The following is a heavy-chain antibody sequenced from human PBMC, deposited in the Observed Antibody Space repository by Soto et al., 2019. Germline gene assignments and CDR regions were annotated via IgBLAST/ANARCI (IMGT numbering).Heavy chain of an antibody. J-gene: IGHJ4*02. D-gene: IGHD3-10*01. CDR1: GYTFTTYP. CDR2: INAATGNT. Sequence: QVQLVQSGAEVKKPGASVKVSCKASGYTFTTYPMHWVRQALGQRLEWMGWINAATGNTRYSQKFQGRVTFTRDTSASTAYMELSSLRSEDTAAYYCARSDYYGSGVIDSWGQGTLVTVSS. CDR3: ARSDYYGSGVIDS. V-gene: IGHV1-3*01.